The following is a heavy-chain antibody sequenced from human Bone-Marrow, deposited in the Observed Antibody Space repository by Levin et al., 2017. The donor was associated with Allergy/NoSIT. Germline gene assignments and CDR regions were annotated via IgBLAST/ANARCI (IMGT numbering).Heavy chain of an antibody. CDR3: AKAACSAGSCYFDY. CDR2: ISGSGGST. Sequence: LTGGSLRLSCVASGFRFSSYAMNWVRQAPGKGLEWVSGISGSGGSTYYTDSVKGRFTISRDNSKNTLYLQNNNLRADDTAVYYCAKAACSAGSCYFDYWGQGTLVTVSS. V-gene: IGHV3-23*01. J-gene: IGHJ4*02. CDR1: GFRFSSYA. D-gene: IGHD2-15*01.